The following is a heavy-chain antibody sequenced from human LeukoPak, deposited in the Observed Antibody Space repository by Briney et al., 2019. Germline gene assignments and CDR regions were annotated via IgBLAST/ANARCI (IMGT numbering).Heavy chain of an antibody. CDR3: AKLDLLGY. D-gene: IGHD2-15*01. Sequence: ASVKVSCKASGYTFTGYYMHGVRQAPGQGLEWMGWINPNSGGTNYAQEFQGRVTMTRDTSITTAYMELSRLRSDDTAVYYCAKLDLLGYWGQGTLVTVSS. CDR1: GYTFTGYY. J-gene: IGHJ4*02. V-gene: IGHV1-2*02. CDR2: INPNSGGT.